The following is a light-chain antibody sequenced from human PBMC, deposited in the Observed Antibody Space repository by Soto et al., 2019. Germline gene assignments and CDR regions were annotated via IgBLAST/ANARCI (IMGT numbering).Light chain of an antibody. Sequence: QSVLTQPPSVSAAPGQKVTISCSGTKSSIGNNYVSWYQKVPGTGPKLLIYDNNKRPSGIPDRFSGSQSGTSATLGITGLQTGDEADYYCATWDSSLIAVVFGGGTKVTVL. V-gene: IGLV1-51*01. CDR2: DNN. J-gene: IGLJ3*02. CDR3: ATWDSSLIAVV. CDR1: KSSIGNNY.